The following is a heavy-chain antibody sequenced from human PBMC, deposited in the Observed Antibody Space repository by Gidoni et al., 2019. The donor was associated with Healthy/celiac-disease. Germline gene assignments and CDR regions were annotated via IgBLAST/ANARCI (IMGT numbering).Heavy chain of an antibody. J-gene: IGHJ5*02. D-gene: IGHD2-2*02. CDR1: GGSISSSSYY. V-gene: IGHV4-39*07. CDR2: IYYSGST. CDR3: ARAVYCSSTSCYTEKYNWFDP. Sequence: QLQLQESGPGLVKPSETLSLTCTVSGGSISSSSYYWGWIRQPPGKGLEWIGSIYYSGSTYYNPSLKSRVTISVDTSKNQFSLKLSSVTAADTAVYYCARAVYCSSTSCYTEKYNWFDPWGQGTLVTVSS.